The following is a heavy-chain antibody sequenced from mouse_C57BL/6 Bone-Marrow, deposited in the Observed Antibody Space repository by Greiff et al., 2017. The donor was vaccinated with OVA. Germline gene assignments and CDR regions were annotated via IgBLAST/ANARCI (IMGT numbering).Heavy chain of an antibody. Sequence: VQLQQSVAELVRPGASVKLSCTASGFNIKNTYMHWVKQRPEQGLAWIGRLDPANDTTKYAPKFQGKATMTADTSSNTAYLQLSSLSSEDTAVYCCARGNFGSSFYAMDYWGQGTSVTVSS. CDR1: GFNIKNTY. CDR2: LDPANDTT. D-gene: IGHD1-1*01. J-gene: IGHJ4*01. V-gene: IGHV14-3*01. CDR3: ARGNFGSSFYAMDY.